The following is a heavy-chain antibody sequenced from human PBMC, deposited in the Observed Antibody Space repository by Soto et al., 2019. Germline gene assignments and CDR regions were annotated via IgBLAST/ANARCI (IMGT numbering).Heavy chain of an antibody. D-gene: IGHD1-20*01. CDR3: ASALTENYYYYYMDV. V-gene: IGHV4-59*01. J-gene: IGHJ6*03. CDR2: IYYSGST. Sequence: SETLSLTCTVSGGSISSYYWSWIRQPPGKGLEWIGYIYYSGSTNYNPSLKSRVTISVDTSKNQFSLKLSSVTAADTAVYYCASALTENYYYYYMDVWGKGTTVTVSS. CDR1: GGSISSYY.